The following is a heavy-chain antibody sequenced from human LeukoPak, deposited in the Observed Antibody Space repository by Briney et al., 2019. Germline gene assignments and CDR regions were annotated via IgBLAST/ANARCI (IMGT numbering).Heavy chain of an antibody. CDR2: IIPILGIA. CDR3: ARGVGSYGGDY. V-gene: IGHV1-69*04. J-gene: IGHJ4*02. D-gene: IGHD4-23*01. Sequence: SVKVSCKASGGTFSSYAISWVRQAPGQGLEWMGRIIPILGIANYAQKFQGRVTITADKSTSTAYMELSSLRSEDTAVYYRARGVGSYGGDYWGQGTLVTVSS. CDR1: GGTFSSYA.